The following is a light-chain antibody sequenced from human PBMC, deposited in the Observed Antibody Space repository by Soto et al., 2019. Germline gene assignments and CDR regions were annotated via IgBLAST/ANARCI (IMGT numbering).Light chain of an antibody. CDR3: SLYASSNTFM. Sequence: QSALTQPASVSGSPGQSITISCTGTSSDIGRYNLVSWYQQHPGKPPKLMIYEATKRPSGGSNRFSGSKSGNTASLTISGPQAEDEADYYCSLYASSNTFMFGGGTKLTVL. CDR2: EAT. V-gene: IGLV2-23*02. CDR1: SSDIGRYNL. J-gene: IGLJ3*02.